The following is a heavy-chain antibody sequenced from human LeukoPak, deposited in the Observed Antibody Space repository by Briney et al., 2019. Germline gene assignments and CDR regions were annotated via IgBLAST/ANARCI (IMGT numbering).Heavy chain of an antibody. CDR2: ISGSGGST. CDR3: AKPAISSRGWYYDY. J-gene: IGHJ4*02. V-gene: IGHV3-23*01. CDR1: GFTFSSYG. D-gene: IGHD6-19*01. Sequence: GGSLRLSCAASGFTFSSYGMSWVRQAPGKGLEWVSAISGSGGSTYYADSVKGRFTISRDNSKNTLYLQMNSLRAEDTAVYYCAKPAISSRGWYYDYWGQGTLVTVSS.